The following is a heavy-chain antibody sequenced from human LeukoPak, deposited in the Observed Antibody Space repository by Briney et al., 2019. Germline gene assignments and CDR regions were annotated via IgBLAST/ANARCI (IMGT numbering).Heavy chain of an antibody. Sequence: ASVKVSCKASGYTFTGYYMHWVRQAPGQGLEWMGWINPNSGGTNFAQKFQYRVTMTRDTSISTAYMELSRLRSDDSAVYYCARDPYDILTGSRHDYWGQGTLVTVSS. J-gene: IGHJ4*02. CDR3: ARDPYDILTGSRHDY. CDR2: INPNSGGT. V-gene: IGHV1-2*02. D-gene: IGHD3-9*01. CDR1: GYTFTGYY.